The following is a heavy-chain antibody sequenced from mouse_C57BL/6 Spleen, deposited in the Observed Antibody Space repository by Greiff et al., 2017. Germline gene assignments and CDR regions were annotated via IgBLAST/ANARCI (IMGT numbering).Heavy chain of an antibody. CDR1: GYSITSGYY. J-gene: IGHJ1*03. Sequence: EVKLMESGPGLVKPSQSLSLTCSVTGYSITSGYYWNWIRQFPGNKLEWMGYISYDGSNNYNPSLKNRISITRDTSKNQFFLKLNSVTTEDTATYYCAQLVWYFDVWGTGTTVTVSS. V-gene: IGHV3-6*01. CDR3: AQLVWYFDV. CDR2: ISYDGSN. D-gene: IGHD4-1*02.